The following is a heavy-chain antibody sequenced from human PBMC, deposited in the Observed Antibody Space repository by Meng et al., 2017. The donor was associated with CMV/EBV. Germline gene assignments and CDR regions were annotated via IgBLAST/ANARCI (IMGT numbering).Heavy chain of an antibody. Sequence: SQTLSLTCAISGDSVSSLSAAWNWIRQSPSRGLEWLGRTYYRSKWYNDYAVSVKSRITINPDTSKNQFSLQLNSVTPEDTAVYYCARDAEPPVVTPYYYYYGMDVWGQGTTVTVSS. J-gene: IGHJ6*02. CDR2: TYYRSKWYN. CDR3: ARDAEPPVVTPYYYYYGMDV. D-gene: IGHD4-23*01. CDR1: GDSVSSLSAA. V-gene: IGHV6-1*01.